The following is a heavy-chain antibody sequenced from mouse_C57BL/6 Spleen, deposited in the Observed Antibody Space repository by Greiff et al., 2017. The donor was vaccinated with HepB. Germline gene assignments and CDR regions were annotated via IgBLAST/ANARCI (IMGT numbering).Heavy chain of an antibody. CDR2: IYPGSGNT. J-gene: IGHJ1*03. Sequence: QVQLQQSGPELVKPGASVKISCKASGYSFTSYYIHWVKQRPGQGLEWIGWIYPGSGNTKYNEKFKGKATLTADTSSSTAYMQLSSLTSEDSAVYYCARRDYYGSSWYFDVWGTGTTVTVSS. CDR3: ARRDYYGSSWYFDV. D-gene: IGHD1-1*01. CDR1: GYSFTSYY. V-gene: IGHV1-66*01.